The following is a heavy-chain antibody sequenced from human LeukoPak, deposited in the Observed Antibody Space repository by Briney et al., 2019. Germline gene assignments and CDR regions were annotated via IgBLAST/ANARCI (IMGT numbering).Heavy chain of an antibody. Sequence: ASVKVSCKASGYTFTGYYMHWVRQAPGQGLEWMGWINPNSGSTNYAQKFQGRVTMTRDTSISTAYMELSRLRSDDTAVYYCARDGGIAAAGLYYYYGMDVWGQGTTVTVSS. J-gene: IGHJ6*02. CDR2: INPNSGST. V-gene: IGHV1-2*02. D-gene: IGHD6-13*01. CDR3: ARDGGIAAAGLYYYYGMDV. CDR1: GYTFTGYY.